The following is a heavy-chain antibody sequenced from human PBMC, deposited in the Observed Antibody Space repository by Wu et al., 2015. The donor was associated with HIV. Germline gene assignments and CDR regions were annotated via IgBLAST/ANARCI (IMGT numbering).Heavy chain of an antibody. CDR3: ARQYSYGPVDY. D-gene: IGHD5-18*01. Sequence: QVQLQESGPGLVKPSETLSLTCTVSGGSISSYYWSWIRQPPGKGLEWIGYIYYSGSTNYNPSLKSRVTISVDTSKNQFSLKLSSVTAADTAVYYCARQYSYGPVDYWGQGTLVTVSS. J-gene: IGHJ4*02. CDR2: IYYSGST. V-gene: IGHV4-59*08. CDR1: GGSISSYY.